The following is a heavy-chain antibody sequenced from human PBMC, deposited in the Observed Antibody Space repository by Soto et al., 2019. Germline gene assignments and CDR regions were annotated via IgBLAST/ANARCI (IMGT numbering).Heavy chain of an antibody. CDR2: FDPEDGET. V-gene: IGHV1-24*01. CDR3: ATDLPSYDYDSRGAFDI. D-gene: IGHD4-17*01. CDR1: RYTLIELS. Sequence: ASVKVSCKVSRYTLIELSMHWVRQAPGKGLEWMGGFDPEDGETIYAQKFQGRVTMTEDTSTDTAYMELSNLRSEDTAVYYCATDLPSYDYDSRGAFDIWGQGTMVTVSS. J-gene: IGHJ3*02.